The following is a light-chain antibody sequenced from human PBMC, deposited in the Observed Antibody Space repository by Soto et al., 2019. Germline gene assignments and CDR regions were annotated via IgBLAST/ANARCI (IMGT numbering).Light chain of an antibody. CDR3: QQSYTIPRT. CDR2: AAS. V-gene: IGKV1-39*01. J-gene: IGKJ1*01. Sequence: DVQMTQSPPSLSASQGDRVSISCRASQSINNFLHWYQKKPGKAPELLIFAASTLQTGVPSRFRGSGSGTDFTLTISSLQPEDFATYYCQQSYTIPRTFSQGTKVEVK. CDR1: QSINNF.